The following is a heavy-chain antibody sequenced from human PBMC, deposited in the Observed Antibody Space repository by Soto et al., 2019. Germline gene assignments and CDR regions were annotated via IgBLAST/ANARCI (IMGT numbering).Heavy chain of an antibody. D-gene: IGHD6-19*01. CDR1: GDSVSINSAA. Sequence: SQTLSLTCAISGDSVSINSAAWNLIRQSPSRGLEWLGRTYYRSKWYNDYAVSVKSRITINPDTSKNQFSLQLNSVTPEDTAVYYCARSYSSGWYGGYYFDYWGQGTLVTVSS. CDR3: ARSYSSGWYGGYYFDY. CDR2: TYYRSKWYN. J-gene: IGHJ4*02. V-gene: IGHV6-1*01.